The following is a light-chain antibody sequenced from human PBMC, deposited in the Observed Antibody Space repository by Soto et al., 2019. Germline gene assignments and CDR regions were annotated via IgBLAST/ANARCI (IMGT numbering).Light chain of an antibody. CDR3: LQDYNFPWT. CDR2: AAS. CDR1: QGIRID. V-gene: IGKV1-6*01. J-gene: IGKJ1*01. Sequence: AIQMTQSPSSPSASVGDRVTITCRASQGIRIDLGWYQQKPGKAPKLLIYAASTLQTGVPSRFNGSGSGTDFTLTISSLQPEDFATYYCLQDYNFPWTFGQGTKVDIK.